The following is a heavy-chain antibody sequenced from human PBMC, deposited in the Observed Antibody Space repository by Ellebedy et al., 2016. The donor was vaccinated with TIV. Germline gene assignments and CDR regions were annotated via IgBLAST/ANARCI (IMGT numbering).Heavy chain of an antibody. V-gene: IGHV3-30*04. CDR2: ISYDGNNK. CDR3: SREGVDAGMDV. Sequence: GGSLRPSCAASGFTFSNYAFYWVRQAPGKGLEWVAIISYDGNNKFYLDSVEGRFSISRDDSKNTLYLQMNSLRPEDTAVYYCSREGVDAGMDVWGQGTTVIVSS. CDR1: GFTFSNYA. J-gene: IGHJ6*02. D-gene: IGHD2-8*01.